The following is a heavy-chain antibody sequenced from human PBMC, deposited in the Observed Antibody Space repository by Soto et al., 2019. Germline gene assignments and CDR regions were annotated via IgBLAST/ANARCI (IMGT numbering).Heavy chain of an antibody. V-gene: IGHV5-10-1*01. J-gene: IGHJ4*02. D-gene: IGHD3-3*01. Sequence: GESLKISCQGSGYSFTNYWVSWVRQTPGKGLEWMGRIDPSDSYTDYRPSFQGHVTFSIDNSIATAYLQWSSLRASDTAMYYCARHWRPLGRRTPDHFDYWGQGTLVTVSS. CDR1: GYSFTNYW. CDR3: ARHWRPLGRRTPDHFDY. CDR2: IDPSDSYT.